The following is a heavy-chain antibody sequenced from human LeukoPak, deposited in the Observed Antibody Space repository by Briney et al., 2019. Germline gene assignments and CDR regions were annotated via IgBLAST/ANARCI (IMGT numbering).Heavy chain of an antibody. D-gene: IGHD2-15*01. V-gene: IGHV1-18*01. CDR1: GYTFTSYG. J-gene: IGHJ6*02. Sequence: ASVKVSCKASGYTFTSYGISWVRQAPGQGLEWMGWISAYNGNTNYAQKLQGRVTMTTDTSTSTAYMELRSLRSDDTAVYYCASHGGSFIWYYGMDVWGQGTTVTVSS. CDR3: ASHGGSFIWYYGMDV. CDR2: ISAYNGNT.